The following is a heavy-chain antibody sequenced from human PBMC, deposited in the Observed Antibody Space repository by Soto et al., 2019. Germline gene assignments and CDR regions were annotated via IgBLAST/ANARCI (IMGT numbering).Heavy chain of an antibody. J-gene: IGHJ5*02. V-gene: IGHV1-18*01. CDR1: GYTFTSYG. Sequence: ASVKVSCKASGYTFTSYGISWVRQAPGQGLEWMGWISAYNGNTNYAQKLQGRVTMTTDTSTSTAYMELRSLRSDDTAVYYCAVPQGGYCSSTSCYSNWFDPWGQGTLVTVSS. CDR3: AVPQGGYCSSTSCYSNWFDP. D-gene: IGHD2-2*02. CDR2: ISAYNGNT.